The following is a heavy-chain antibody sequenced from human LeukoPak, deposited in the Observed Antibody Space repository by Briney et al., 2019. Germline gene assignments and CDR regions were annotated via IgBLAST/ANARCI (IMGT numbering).Heavy chain of an antibody. CDR1: GGTFSSYA. D-gene: IGHD3-16*02. CDR3: AGGITFGGVIATYTDY. V-gene: IGHV1-69*01. CDR2: IIPIFGTA. J-gene: IGHJ4*02. Sequence: SVKVSCKASGGTFSSYAISWVRQAPGQGLEWMGGIIPIFGTANYAQKFQGRVTITADESTSTDYMELSSLRSEDMAVYYCAGGITFGGVIATYTDYWGQGTLVTVSS.